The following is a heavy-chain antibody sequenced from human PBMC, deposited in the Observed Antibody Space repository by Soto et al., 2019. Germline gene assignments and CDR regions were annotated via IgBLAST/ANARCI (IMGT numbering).Heavy chain of an antibody. CDR3: ARGGLGDDYGDYEGDWYFDL. Sequence: QVQLQESGPGLVKPSQTLSLTCTVSGGSISSGGYYCSWIRQQPGKGLEWIGYIYYSGSTYYNPSLKSPVTFSVDTSKNHFSLKLISVTAADTAVYYCARGGLGDDYGDYEGDWYFDLWGRGTLVTVSS. D-gene: IGHD4-17*01. J-gene: IGHJ2*01. V-gene: IGHV4-31*01. CDR1: GGSISSGGYY. CDR2: IYYSGST.